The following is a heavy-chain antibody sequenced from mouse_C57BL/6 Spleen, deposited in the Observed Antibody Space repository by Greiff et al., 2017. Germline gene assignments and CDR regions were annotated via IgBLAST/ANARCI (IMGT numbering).Heavy chain of an antibody. Sequence: EVQRVESGPGLVKPSQSLSLTCSVTGYSITSGYYWNWIRQFPGNKLEWMGYISYDGSNNYNPSLKNRISITRDTSKNQFFLKLKSVTTEDTATYYCARGYYGSSYDYWGQGTTLTVSS. D-gene: IGHD1-1*01. CDR2: ISYDGSN. CDR1: GYSITSGYY. V-gene: IGHV3-6*01. J-gene: IGHJ2*01. CDR3: ARGYYGSSYDY.